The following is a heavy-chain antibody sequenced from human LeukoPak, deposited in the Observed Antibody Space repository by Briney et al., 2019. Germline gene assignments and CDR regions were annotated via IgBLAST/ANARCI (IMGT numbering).Heavy chain of an antibody. CDR1: EFTFNDAW. CDR3: APTRNYVDP. J-gene: IGHJ5*02. Sequence: GPLSLSSADSEFTFNDAWMNRVRQAPGKKLEWVGHIRSKTDGGTADYAAPVKGRFTISRDDSRNTLFLQMNSLRTEDTAVYYCAPTRNYVDPWGQVTLVTVSS. D-gene: IGHD4-11*01. CDR2: IRSKTDGGTA. V-gene: IGHV3-15*05.